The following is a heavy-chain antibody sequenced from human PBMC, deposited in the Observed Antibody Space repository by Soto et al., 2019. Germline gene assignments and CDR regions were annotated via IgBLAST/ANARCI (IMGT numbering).Heavy chain of an antibody. CDR1: GGSIRNVY. V-gene: IGHV4-59*01. Sequence: PSETLSLTCTVSGGSIRNVYWSWIRQAPGKRLEWISFIFHRGNAKYNPSLKSRVTISVDTSKNQFSLSLDSVTAADTAVYFCARAHAPTLPFDSWGQGTLVTVSS. J-gene: IGHJ4*01. CDR2: IFHRGNA. CDR3: ARAHAPTLPFDS. D-gene: IGHD2-15*01.